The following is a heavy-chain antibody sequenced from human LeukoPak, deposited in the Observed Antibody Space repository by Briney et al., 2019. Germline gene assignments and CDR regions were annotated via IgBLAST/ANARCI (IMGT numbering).Heavy chain of an antibody. D-gene: IGHD1-26*01. Sequence: SETLSLTRTVSGGSISSSSYYWGWIRQPPGKGLEWIGSIYYSGSTYYNPSLKSRVTISVDTSKNQFSLKLSSVTAADTAVYYCARQNEYSGSNLDYWGQGTLVTVSS. CDR3: ARQNEYSGSNLDY. CDR2: IYYSGST. CDR1: GGSISSSSYY. J-gene: IGHJ4*02. V-gene: IGHV4-39*01.